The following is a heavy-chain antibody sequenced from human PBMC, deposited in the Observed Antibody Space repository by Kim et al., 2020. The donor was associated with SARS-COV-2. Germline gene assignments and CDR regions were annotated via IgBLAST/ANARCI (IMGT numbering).Heavy chain of an antibody. J-gene: IGHJ5*02. D-gene: IGHD6-13*01. V-gene: IGHV3-64D*09. CDR2: ISSNGGST. CDR3: TGYSSSWTIRWFDP. CDR1: GFTFSSYA. Sequence: GGSLRLSCSASGFTFSSYAMHWVRQAPGKGLEYVSAISSNGGSTYYADSVKGRFTISRDNSKNTLYLQMSSLRAEDTAVYYCTGYSSSWTIRWFDPWGQGTLVTVSS.